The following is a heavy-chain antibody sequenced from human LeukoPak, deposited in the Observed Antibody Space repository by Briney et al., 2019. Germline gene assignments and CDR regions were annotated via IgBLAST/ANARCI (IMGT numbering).Heavy chain of an antibody. J-gene: IGHJ4*02. CDR1: GFTFSTFA. D-gene: IGHD3-3*01. Sequence: GGSLRLSCAASGFTFSTFAMIWVRQPPGKGLEWVSSIFPSGGEIHYADSVRGRFTISRDNSKSTLSLQMNSLRAEDTAVYYCARGGYYGSGRYYFDSWGQGTLVTVSS. V-gene: IGHV3-23*01. CDR3: ARGGYYGSGRYYFDS. CDR2: IFPSGGEI.